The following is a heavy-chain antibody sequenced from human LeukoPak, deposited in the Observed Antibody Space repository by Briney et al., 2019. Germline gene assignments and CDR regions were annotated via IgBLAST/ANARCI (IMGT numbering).Heavy chain of an antibody. D-gene: IGHD5-18*01. CDR1: GGSISSYY. CDR2: IYTSGST. CDR3: ARRGYSYGIYYYMDV. J-gene: IGHJ6*03. Sequence: PSETLSLTCTVSGGSISSYYWSWIRQPAGKGLEWIGRIYTSGSTNYNPSLKSRVTISVDTSKNQFSLKLSSVTAADTAVYYCARRGYSYGIYYYMDVWGKGTTVTVSS. V-gene: IGHV4-4*07.